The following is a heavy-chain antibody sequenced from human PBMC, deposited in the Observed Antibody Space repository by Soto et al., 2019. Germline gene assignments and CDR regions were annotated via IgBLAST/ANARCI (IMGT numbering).Heavy chain of an antibody. CDR1: GFTLSSYA. J-gene: IGHJ4*02. CDR3: AREVEYTSAFGISSSFDY. Sequence: GGSLRLSCAASGFTLSSYAIHWVRQAPGKGLEWVTVISKGGSNLYFADSVKGRFTISRDNSKNTLYLQMNSLRSEDTAVYYCAREVEYTSAFGISSSFDYWGQGALVTVSS. CDR2: ISKGGSNL. D-gene: IGHD6-19*01. V-gene: IGHV3-30-3*01.